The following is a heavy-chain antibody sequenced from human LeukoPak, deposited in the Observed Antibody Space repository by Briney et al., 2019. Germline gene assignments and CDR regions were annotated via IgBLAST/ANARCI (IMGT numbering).Heavy chain of an antibody. J-gene: IGHJ4*02. D-gene: IGHD6-25*01. Sequence: SDTLSLTCIVSDSSISTGYFWGWIRQPPGKGLEWIGNVYHSGNTYYNPSLKSRVTISRENSKNHFSLNLTSLTAADTAVYYCAAGRAAAAIVAYWGQGTRVTVSS. V-gene: IGHV4-38-2*02. CDR1: DSSISTGYF. CDR2: VYHSGNT. CDR3: AAGRAAAAIVAY.